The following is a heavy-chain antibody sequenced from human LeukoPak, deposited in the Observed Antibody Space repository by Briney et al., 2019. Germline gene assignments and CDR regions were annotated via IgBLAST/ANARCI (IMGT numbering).Heavy chain of an antibody. CDR2: MNPNSGNT. V-gene: IGHV1-8*01. CDR3: ARDRGVDYCSGGSCSHYYYYMDV. Sequence: GASVKVSCKASGYTFTSYDINWVRQATGQGLGWMGRMNPNSGNTGYAQKFQGRVTMTRDTSISTAYMELSRLRSDDTAVYYCARDRGVDYCSGGSCSHYYYYMDVWGKGTTVTISS. CDR1: GYTFTSYD. J-gene: IGHJ6*03. D-gene: IGHD2-15*01.